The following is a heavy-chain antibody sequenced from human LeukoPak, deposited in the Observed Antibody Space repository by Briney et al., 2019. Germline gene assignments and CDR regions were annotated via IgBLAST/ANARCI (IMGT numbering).Heavy chain of an antibody. CDR2: IYYSGST. Sequence: TSETLSLTCTVSGGSISSYYWSWIRQPPGKGLEWIGYIYYSGSTNYNPSLKSRVTISVDTSKNQFSLKLSSVTAADTAVYYCARLVVVPASPPIPLDSEYYYGMDVWGQGTTVTVSS. J-gene: IGHJ6*02. V-gene: IGHV4-59*08. CDR3: ARLVVVPASPPIPLDSEYYYGMDV. D-gene: IGHD2-2*01. CDR1: GGSISSYY.